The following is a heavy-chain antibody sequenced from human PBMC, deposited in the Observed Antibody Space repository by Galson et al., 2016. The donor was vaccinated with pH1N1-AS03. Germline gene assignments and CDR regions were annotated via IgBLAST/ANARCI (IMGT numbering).Heavy chain of an antibody. V-gene: IGHV2-5*02. CDR3: ARTAGWLPDF. CDR2: IYWDDDK. Sequence: PALVKPPQTLTLTCTFSGLSLPTSAVGVVWIRQPPGKALEWLALIYWDDDKRYNSSLKSRLTITKDTSKNQVVLTMTNMDPVDTATYYCARTAGWLPDFWGQGTLVTVSS. D-gene: IGHD3-9*01. J-gene: IGHJ4*02. CDR1: GLSLPTSAVG.